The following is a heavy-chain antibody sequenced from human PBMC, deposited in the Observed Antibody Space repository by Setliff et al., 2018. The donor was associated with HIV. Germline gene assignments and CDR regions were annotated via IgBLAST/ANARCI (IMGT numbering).Heavy chain of an antibody. V-gene: IGHV4-38-2*01. CDR1: GYSINSGFS. CDR3: ARPRRVRSRAWYWFDI. D-gene: IGHD6-19*01. Sequence: SEPLSLTCAASGYSINSGFSRAWIRQPPGQGPQWIGSIYQSGRIYYNPSLQSRVTISVDSSKNQFSLNLFSGTAADTAVYYCARPRRVRSRAWYWFDIWGQGNLVTV. CDR2: IYQSGRI. J-gene: IGHJ5*02.